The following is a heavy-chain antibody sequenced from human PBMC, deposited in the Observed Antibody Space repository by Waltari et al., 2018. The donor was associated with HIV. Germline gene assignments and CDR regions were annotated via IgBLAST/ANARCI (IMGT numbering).Heavy chain of an antibody. D-gene: IGHD3-10*01. V-gene: IGHV1-24*01. CDR2: FRPEQDET. CDR3: STDFSGMVRAYSYYSLDV. Sequence: QVQLVQSGAEVKKPRASVKVSCKVSGHTLSELSMHWVRQVPGKGLEWMGKFRPEQDETIYAQKFQCRVTITEDTSSDTAYMELSSLTSGDTAVYYCSTDFSGMVRAYSYYSLDVWGQGTTVTVSS. CDR1: GHTLSELS. J-gene: IGHJ6*02.